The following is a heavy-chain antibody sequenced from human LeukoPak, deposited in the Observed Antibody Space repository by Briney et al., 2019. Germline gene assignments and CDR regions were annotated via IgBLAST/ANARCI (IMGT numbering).Heavy chain of an antibody. CDR1: GFTFSNAW. J-gene: IGHJ6*02. CDR2: IKSKADGGTT. Sequence: GGSLRLSCAASGFTFSNAWMSWVRQAPGKGLEWVGRIKSKADGGTTDYAAPVKGRFTISRDDSKNTLYLQMNSLKTEDTAVYYCAKDLSYYDSSGYSPLYYYYYGMDVWGQGTTVTVSS. V-gene: IGHV3-15*01. D-gene: IGHD3-22*01. CDR3: AKDLSYYDSSGYSPLYYYYYGMDV.